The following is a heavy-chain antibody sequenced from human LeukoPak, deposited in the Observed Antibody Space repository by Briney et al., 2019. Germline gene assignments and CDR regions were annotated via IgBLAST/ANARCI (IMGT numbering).Heavy chain of an antibody. CDR2: INSDGSST. D-gene: IGHD4-17*01. J-gene: IGHJ4*02. CDR3: ANLHGDYRDY. Sequence: GGSLRLSCAASGFTFSSYWMHWVRQAPGKGLVWVSRINSDGSSTSYADSVKGRFTISRDNAKNSLYLQMNSLRAEDTALYYCANLHGDYRDYWGQGTLVTVSS. CDR1: GFTFSSYW. V-gene: IGHV3-74*01.